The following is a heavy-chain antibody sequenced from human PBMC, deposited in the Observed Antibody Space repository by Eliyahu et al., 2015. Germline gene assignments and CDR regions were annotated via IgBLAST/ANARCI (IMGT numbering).Heavy chain of an antibody. J-gene: IGHJ4*02. Sequence: QVQLQESXPGLVKPSETLSLTCXVSGGSXSSYXWSWIRQPAGKGLEWIGRIYTSGSTNYNPSLKSRVTMSVDTSKNQFSLKLSSVTAADTAVYYCARDIEYYFDYWGQGTLVTVSS. CDR2: IYTSGST. D-gene: IGHD1-26*01. V-gene: IGHV4-4*07. CDR3: ARDIEYYFDY. CDR1: GGSXSSYX.